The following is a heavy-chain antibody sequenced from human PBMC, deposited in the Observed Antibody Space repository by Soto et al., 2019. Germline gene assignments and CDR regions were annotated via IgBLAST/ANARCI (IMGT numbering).Heavy chain of an antibody. CDR3: VSDRGYGHDSVPYS. D-gene: IGHD5-18*01. CDR2: ISYDGGLQ. Sequence: QAHLVESGGGVVQPGRSLRLSCAASGFTFTSYGMHWVRQAPGTRLEWVAVISYDGGLQNYADSVKGRFTISRDNSKNMVLLQMNSLRAEDTAVYYCVSDRGYGHDSVPYSWGQGTLVSVYS. J-gene: IGHJ4*02. V-gene: IGHV3-30*03. CDR1: GFTFTSYG.